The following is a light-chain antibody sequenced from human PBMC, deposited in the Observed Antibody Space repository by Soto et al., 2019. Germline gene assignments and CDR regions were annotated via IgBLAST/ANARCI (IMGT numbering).Light chain of an antibody. CDR1: SSDIGGYNY. V-gene: IGLV2-14*03. J-gene: IGLJ3*02. Sequence: QPVLTQPASVSGAPGQSITISCTGTSSDIGGYNYVSWYRQHPGKAPKLMIYDVSNRPSGVSNRFSGSKSGNTASLTISGLQAEDEADYYCGSYSSTTTQVFGGGTKLTVL. CDR2: DVS. CDR3: GSYSSTTTQV.